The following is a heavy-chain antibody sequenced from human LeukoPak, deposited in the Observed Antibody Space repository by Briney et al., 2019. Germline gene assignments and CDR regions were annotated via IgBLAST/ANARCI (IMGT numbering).Heavy chain of an antibody. CDR3: ARSESDFFVDY. D-gene: IGHD3-3*01. CDR1: GGTSSSYT. J-gene: IGHJ4*02. Sequence: SVKVSCKASGGTSSSYTIVWVRQAPGQGLELMGRIIPVLRRTHYAQKFQGRVTVTADRITSTAYMELSSLRSEDTAVYYCARSESDFFVDYWGQGTLVTVSS. CDR2: IIPVLRRT. V-gene: IGHV1-69*02.